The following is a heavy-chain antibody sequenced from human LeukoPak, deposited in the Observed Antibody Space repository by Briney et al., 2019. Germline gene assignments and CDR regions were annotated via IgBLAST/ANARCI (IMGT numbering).Heavy chain of an antibody. CDR1: GFTFSNAW. J-gene: IGHJ4*02. CDR2: IKSKTDGGTT. D-gene: IGHD3-22*01. CDR3: TTGYYYDSSFDY. V-gene: IGHV3-15*01. Sequence: PGGSLRLSCAASGFTFSNAWMSWVRQAPGKGLEWVGRIKSKTDGGTTDYAAPVKGRFTISRDDSKNTLYLQMNGLKTEDTAVYYCTTGYYYDSSFDYWGQGTLVTVSS.